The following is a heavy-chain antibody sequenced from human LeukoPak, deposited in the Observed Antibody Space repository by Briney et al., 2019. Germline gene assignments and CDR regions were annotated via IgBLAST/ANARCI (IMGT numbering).Heavy chain of an antibody. CDR1: GYTFTSYY. J-gene: IGHJ2*01. D-gene: IGHD2-21*02. CDR3: ARSSPIVVVTAIIRTNWYFDL. V-gene: IGHV1-46*01. Sequence: ASVKVSCTASGYTFTSYYMHWVRQAPGQGLEWMGIINPSGGSTSYAQKFQGRVTMTRDTSTSTVYMELSSLRSEDTAVYYCARSSPIVVVTAIIRTNWYFDLWGRGTLVTVSS. CDR2: INPSGGST.